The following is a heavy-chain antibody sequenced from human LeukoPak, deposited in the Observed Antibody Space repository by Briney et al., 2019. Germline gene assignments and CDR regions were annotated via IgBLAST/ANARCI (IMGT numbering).Heavy chain of an antibody. V-gene: IGHV1-18*04. Sequence: GASVKVSCKASGDIFRRYGVTWARQAPGQGPEWMGWVRPYNGDPEYAQKFQGRVTVSTDTSTDTSCMELRSLGSDDTAVYYCARPYSANWHPHPYRMDVWGQGTTVIVSS. CDR2: VRPYNGDP. D-gene: IGHD1-1*01. CDR1: GDIFRRYG. J-gene: IGHJ6*01. CDR3: ARPYSANWHPHPYRMDV.